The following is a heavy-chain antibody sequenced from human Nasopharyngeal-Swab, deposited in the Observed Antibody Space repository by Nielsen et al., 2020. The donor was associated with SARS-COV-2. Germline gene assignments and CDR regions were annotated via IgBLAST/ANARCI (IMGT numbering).Heavy chain of an antibody. CDR2: INAGNGNT. V-gene: IGHV1-3*01. J-gene: IGHJ5*02. CDR1: GYTFTSYA. Sequence: ASVKVSCKASGYTFTSYAMHWVRQAPGQRLEWMGWINAGNGNTKYSQKFQGRVTITRDTSASTAYMELSSLRSEDTAVYYCARPSLEYYYDSSGYSPPNWFDPWGQGTLVTVSS. CDR3: ARPSLEYYYDSSGYSPPNWFDP. D-gene: IGHD3-22*01.